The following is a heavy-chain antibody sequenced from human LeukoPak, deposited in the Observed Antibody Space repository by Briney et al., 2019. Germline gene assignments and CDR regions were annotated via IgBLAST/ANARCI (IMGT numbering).Heavy chain of an antibody. CDR2: ISSSSSYI. V-gene: IGHV3-21*01. J-gene: IGHJ6*03. Sequence: GGSLRLSCAASGFTFSSYSMNWVRQAPGKGLEWVSSISSSSSYIYYADSVKGRFTISRDNAKNSLYLQMNSLRAEDTAWYYFAREVAAAVFYYYYYYMDVWGKGTTVTVPS. D-gene: IGHD6-13*01. CDR3: AREVAAAVFYYYYYYMDV. CDR1: GFTFSSYS.